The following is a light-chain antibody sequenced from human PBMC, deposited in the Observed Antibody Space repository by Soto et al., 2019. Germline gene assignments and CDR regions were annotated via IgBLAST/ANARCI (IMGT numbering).Light chain of an antibody. Sequence: EIVLTQSPGTLSLSQGERATLSCRASQSVSSSYLAWYQQKPGQAPRLLIYGASNRATGIPDRFSGSGSGTDFTLTISRLEPEDFAVYYCQQYGNSPWTFGQGTKVDIK. CDR2: GAS. CDR3: QQYGNSPWT. CDR1: QSVSSSY. J-gene: IGKJ1*01. V-gene: IGKV3-20*01.